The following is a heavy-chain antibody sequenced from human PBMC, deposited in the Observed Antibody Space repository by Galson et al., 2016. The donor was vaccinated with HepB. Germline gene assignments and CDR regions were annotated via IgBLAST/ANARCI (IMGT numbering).Heavy chain of an antibody. V-gene: IGHV4-30-2*01. CDR1: NGSITNGRFS. J-gene: IGHJ4*02. Sequence: TLSLTCTISNGSITNGRFSWNWVRQPPGQGLEWIGYLYHNGGTYYNPLLKSRVTLSVDRTTDQLSLEVRSVTAADTAVYFCARGRFDLGGYYDPALEHWGPGILVTVSS. CDR3: ARGRFDLGGYYDPALEH. D-gene: IGHD3-22*01. CDR2: LYHNGGT.